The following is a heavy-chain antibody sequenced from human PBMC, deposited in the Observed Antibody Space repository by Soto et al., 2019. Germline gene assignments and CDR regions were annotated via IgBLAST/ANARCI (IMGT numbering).Heavy chain of an antibody. V-gene: IGHV4-34*01. J-gene: IGHJ6*03. D-gene: IGHD2-2*01. CDR2: SNHSGST. CDR3: ARIDGYCSSTSCRDYYYYYMDV. Sequence: QVQLQQWGAGLLKPSETLSLTCAVYGGSFSGYYWSWIRQPPGKGLEWIGESNHSGSTNYNPSLKSRVTISVDTSKNQFSLKLSSVTAADTAVYYCARIDGYCSSTSCRDYYYYYMDVWGKGTTVTVSS. CDR1: GGSFSGYY.